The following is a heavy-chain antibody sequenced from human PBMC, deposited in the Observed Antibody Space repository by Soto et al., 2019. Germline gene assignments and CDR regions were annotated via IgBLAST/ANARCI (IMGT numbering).Heavy chain of an antibody. J-gene: IGHJ6*02. V-gene: IGHV4-61*01. CDR1: GGSVSSGSYY. CDR2: IYYSGST. CDR3: ARDSPIGGMDV. Sequence: PSETLSLTCTVSGGSVSSGSYYWSWIRQPPGKGLEWIGYIYYSGSTNYNPSLKSRVTISVDTSKNQFSLKLSSVTAADTAVYYCARDSPIGGMDVWGQGTTVTAP.